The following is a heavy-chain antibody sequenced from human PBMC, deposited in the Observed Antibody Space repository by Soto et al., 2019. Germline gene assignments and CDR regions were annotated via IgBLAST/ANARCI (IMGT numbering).Heavy chain of an antibody. Sequence: SETLSRTFAVYGECFRGYYWSWIRQPPGKGLEWIGEIIHSGSTNYNPSLKSRVTVSVDTSKKQFSLKLDSVTAADTAVYYCARRGGGYYPYYFDYWGQGGLVT. CDR3: ARRGGGYYPYYFDY. V-gene: IGHV4-34*12. D-gene: IGHD3-22*01. J-gene: IGHJ4*02. CDR1: GECFRGYY. CDR2: IIHSGST.